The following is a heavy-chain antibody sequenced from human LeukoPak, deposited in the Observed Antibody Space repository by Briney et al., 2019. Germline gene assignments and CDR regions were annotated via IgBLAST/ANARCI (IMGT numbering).Heavy chain of an antibody. D-gene: IGHD6-13*01. V-gene: IGHV3-21*01. Sequence: GGSLRLSCAASGFTFSSYSMNWVRQAPGKGLEWVSSISSSSSYIYYADPVKGRFTISRDNAKNSLYLQMNSLRAEDTAVYYCARDAVDSSSWFGGYYFDYWGQGTLVTVSS. CDR1: GFTFSSYS. J-gene: IGHJ4*02. CDR2: ISSSSSYI. CDR3: ARDAVDSSSWFGGYYFDY.